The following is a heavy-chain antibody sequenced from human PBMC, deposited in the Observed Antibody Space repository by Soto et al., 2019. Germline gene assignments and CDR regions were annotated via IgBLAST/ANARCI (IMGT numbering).Heavy chain of an antibody. CDR2: ISYDGSNK. Sequence: GGSLRLSCAASGFTFSSYGFHWVRQVPGKGLEWVAVISYDGSNKYYADSVKGRFTISRDNSKNTLYLQMNSLRAEDTAVYYCAKDRAPRSARYPAYWGQGPLVTVSS. CDR1: GFTFSSYG. J-gene: IGHJ4*02. V-gene: IGHV3-30*18. CDR3: AKDRAPRSARYPAY. D-gene: IGHD3-3*01.